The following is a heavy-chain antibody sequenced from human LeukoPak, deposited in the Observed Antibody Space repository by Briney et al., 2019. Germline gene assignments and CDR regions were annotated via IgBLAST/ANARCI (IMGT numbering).Heavy chain of an antibody. CDR2: ISYDGSNK. V-gene: IGHV3-30-3*01. CDR1: GFTFSSYA. Sequence: GGSLRLSCAASGFTFSSYAMHWVRQAPGKGLEWVAVISYDGSNKYYADSVKGRFTISGDNSKNTLYLQMNSLRAEDTAVYYCARDSAAAGTSEYFQHWGQGTLVTVSS. D-gene: IGHD6-13*01. CDR3: ARDSAAAGTSEYFQH. J-gene: IGHJ1*01.